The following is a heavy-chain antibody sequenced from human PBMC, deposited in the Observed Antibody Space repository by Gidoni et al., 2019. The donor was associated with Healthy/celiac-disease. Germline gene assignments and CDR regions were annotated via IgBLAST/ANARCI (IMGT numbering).Heavy chain of an antibody. J-gene: IGHJ2*01. Sequence: VQLVQSGAEVKKPGASVKVFCKASGYTFTSYHINWVRQATGQGLEWMGWMNPNSGNTGYAQKLQGRVTMTRNTSISTAYMELSSLRAEDTAVYYCARGYLYGSGSYYGWYFDLWGRGTLVTVSS. CDR1: GYTFTSYH. D-gene: IGHD3-10*01. CDR2: MNPNSGNT. CDR3: ARGYLYGSGSYYGWYFDL. V-gene: IGHV1-8*02.